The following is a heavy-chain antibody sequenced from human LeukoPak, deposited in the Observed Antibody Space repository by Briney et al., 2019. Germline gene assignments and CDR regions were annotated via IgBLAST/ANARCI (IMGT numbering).Heavy chain of an antibody. CDR3: ARDGAIIGYCSGGSCYSDNWFDP. CDR2: ISAYNGNT. Sequence: ASVKVSCKASGHTFTSYGISWVRQAPGQGLEWMGWISAYNGNTNYAQKLQGRVTMTTDTSTSTAYMELRSLGSDDTAVYYCARDGAIIGYCSGGSCYSDNWFDPWGQGTLVTVSS. V-gene: IGHV1-18*01. J-gene: IGHJ5*02. D-gene: IGHD2-15*01. CDR1: GHTFTSYG.